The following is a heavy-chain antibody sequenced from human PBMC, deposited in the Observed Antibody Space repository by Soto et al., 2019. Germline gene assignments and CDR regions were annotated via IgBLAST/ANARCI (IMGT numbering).Heavy chain of an antibody. CDR2: IQPDGSEA. D-gene: IGHD3-3*01. Sequence: EVQLVESGGALVHPGGSLRLSCAASGFTFSSYWMSWVRQAPGKGLEWVANIQPDGSEAFYVDSVKGRFTISRDNAKNSVYLQMNSLRAEDTAVYYGARAIWPEDYWGQGPRVT. J-gene: IGHJ4*02. V-gene: IGHV3-7*03. CDR3: ARAIWPEDY. CDR1: GFTFSSYW.